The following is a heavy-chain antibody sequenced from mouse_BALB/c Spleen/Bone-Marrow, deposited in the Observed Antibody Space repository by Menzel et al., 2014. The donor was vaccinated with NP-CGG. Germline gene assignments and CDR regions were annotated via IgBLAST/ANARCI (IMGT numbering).Heavy chain of an antibody. CDR3: GRSVYGSFDS. V-gene: IGHV1-37*01. D-gene: IGHD2-1*01. J-gene: IGHJ2*01. Sequence: EVQLVESGPELVKPGTSVKISCKASGYSFTGYLMNWVKQGHGKSLEWIGRINPYNSDAFYNPKFKGKTTLTVDKSSSTAHMDLLSLTSEDSAVYYCGRSVYGSFDSWGQGTTLTVSS. CDR1: GYSFTGYL. CDR2: INPYNSDA.